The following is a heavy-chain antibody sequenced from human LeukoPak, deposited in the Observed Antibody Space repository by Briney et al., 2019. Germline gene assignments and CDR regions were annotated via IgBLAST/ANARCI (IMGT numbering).Heavy chain of an antibody. D-gene: IGHD2-21*02. J-gene: IGHJ4*02. CDR1: GFTFSSYG. CDR3: AKGPAYCGGDCYSGYFDY. Sequence: GESLRLSCAASGFTFSSYGMHWVRQAPGKGLEWVAFIRYDGSNKYYADSVKGRFTISRDNSKNTLYLQMNSLRAEDTAVYYCAKGPAYCGGDCYSGYFDYWGQGTLVTVSS. CDR2: IRYDGSNK. V-gene: IGHV3-30*02.